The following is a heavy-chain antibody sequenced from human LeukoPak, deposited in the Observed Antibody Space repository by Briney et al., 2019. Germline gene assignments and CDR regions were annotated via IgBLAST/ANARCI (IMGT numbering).Heavy chain of an antibody. J-gene: IGHJ6*02. CDR2: IYYSGST. V-gene: IGHV4-39*01. CDR3: ARHNYGSGSYYHYYYYGMDV. Sequence: PSETLSLTCTVSGGSISSSSYYWGWIRQPPGKGLEWIGSIYYSGSTYYNPSLKSRVTISVDTSKNQFSLKLSSVTAADTAVYYCARHNYGSGSYYHYYYYGMDVWGHGTTVTVSS. CDR1: GGSISSSSYY. D-gene: IGHD3-10*01.